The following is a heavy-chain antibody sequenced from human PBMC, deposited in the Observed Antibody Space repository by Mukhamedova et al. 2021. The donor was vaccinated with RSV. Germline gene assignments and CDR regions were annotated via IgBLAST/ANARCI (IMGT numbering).Heavy chain of an antibody. J-gene: IGHJ6*02. V-gene: IGHV5-51*01. D-gene: IGHD3-10*01. CDR3: ARIDFAGMLGKATLKSGMDV. CDR2: IYPDDFDT. Sequence: EYMGLIYPDDFDTRYSPSFQGQVTISADKSISTAYLQWNNLKASDTAMYYCARIDFAGMLGKATLKSGMDVWGQGTTVTDFS.